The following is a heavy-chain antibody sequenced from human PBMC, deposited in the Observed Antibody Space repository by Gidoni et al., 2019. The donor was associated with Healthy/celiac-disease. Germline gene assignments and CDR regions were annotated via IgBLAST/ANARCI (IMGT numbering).Heavy chain of an antibody. Sequence: EVQLLDSGGGLVQPGGSLRLSCAASGFTFSSYAMSWVRQAPGKGLEWVSAISGSGGSTYYADSVKCRFTISRDNSKNTLYLQMNSLRAEDTAVYYCAKDLRPVPAAPNWFDPWGQGTLVTVSS. CDR1: GFTFSSYA. J-gene: IGHJ5*02. D-gene: IGHD2-2*01. CDR2: ISGSGGST. CDR3: AKDLRPVPAAPNWFDP. V-gene: IGHV3-23*01.